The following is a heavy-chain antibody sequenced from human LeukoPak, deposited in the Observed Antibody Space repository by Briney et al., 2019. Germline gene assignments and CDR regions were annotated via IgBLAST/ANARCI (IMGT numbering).Heavy chain of an antibody. D-gene: IGHD4-17*01. CDR1: GGTFSSYA. CDR3: AREPSTVTTEPEDY. CDR2: IIPIFGTA. J-gene: IGHJ4*02. V-gene: IGHV1-69*13. Sequence: SVKVSCKASGGTFSSYAISWVRQAPGQGLEWMEGIIPIFGTANYAQKFQGRVTITADESTSTAYMELSSLRSEDTAVYYCAREPSTVTTEPEDYWGQGTLVTVSS.